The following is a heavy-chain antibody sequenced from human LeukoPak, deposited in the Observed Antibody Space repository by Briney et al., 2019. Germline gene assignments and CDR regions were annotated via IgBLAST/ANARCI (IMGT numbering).Heavy chain of an antibody. CDR1: GGSFSGYY. J-gene: IGHJ6*03. V-gene: IGHV4-34*01. CDR2: INHSGST. Sequence: PSETLSLTCAVYGGSFSGYYWSWIRQPPGKGLEWIGEINHSGSTNYNPSLKSRVTISVDTSKNQFSLKLSSVTAADTAVYYCARVVVVPAQYMDVWGKGTTVTVSS. CDR3: ARVVVVPAQYMDV. D-gene: IGHD2-2*01.